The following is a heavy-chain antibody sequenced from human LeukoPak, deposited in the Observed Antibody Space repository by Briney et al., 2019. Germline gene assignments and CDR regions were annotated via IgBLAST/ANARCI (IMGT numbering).Heavy chain of an antibody. CDR1: GFTFSSYW. Sequence: GGSLRLSCAASGFTFSSYWMSWVRQAPGKGREWVANIKQDGSEKYYVDSVKGRFTISRDNAKNSLYLQMNSVRAEDTALYYCARSWEGDLDYWGQGTLVTVSS. J-gene: IGHJ4*02. D-gene: IGHD2-21*02. CDR2: IKQDGSEK. V-gene: IGHV3-7*01. CDR3: ARSWEGDLDY.